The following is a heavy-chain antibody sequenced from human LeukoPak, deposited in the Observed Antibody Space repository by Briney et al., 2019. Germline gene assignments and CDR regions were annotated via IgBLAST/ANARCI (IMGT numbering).Heavy chain of an antibody. D-gene: IGHD2-15*01. CDR2: IYISGST. J-gene: IGHJ6*03. Sequence: PESLSLTCRVSGGFLSNYTTNWIRQSAGEGLEWIGRIYISGSTDSNPSVKSRVTMSVDASKNEFSLRLNSVTAADSAVYYCARTSGRSWFYYYIDVWGKGTTVTVSS. CDR1: GGFLSNYT. CDR3: ARTSGRSWFYYYIDV. V-gene: IGHV4-4*07.